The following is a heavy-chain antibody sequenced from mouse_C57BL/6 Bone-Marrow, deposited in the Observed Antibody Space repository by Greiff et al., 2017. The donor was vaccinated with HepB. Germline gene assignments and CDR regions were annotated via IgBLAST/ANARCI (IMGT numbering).Heavy chain of an antibody. CDR2: IYPSDSET. V-gene: IGHV1-61*01. CDR3: ARRGQLRLGAY. Sequence: QVQLQQPGAELVRPGSSVKLSCKASGYTFTSYWMDWVKQRPGQGLEWIGNIYPSDSETHYNQKFKDKATLTVDKSSSTAYMQLSSLTSEDSAVYFCARRGQLRLGAYWGQGTLVTVSA. D-gene: IGHD3-2*02. CDR1: GYTFTSYW. J-gene: IGHJ3*01.